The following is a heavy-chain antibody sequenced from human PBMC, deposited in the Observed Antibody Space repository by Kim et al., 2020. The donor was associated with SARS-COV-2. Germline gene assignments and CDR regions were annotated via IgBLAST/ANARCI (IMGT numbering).Heavy chain of an antibody. CDR3: ARDDYGITMIVVVITDYYYYGMDV. CDR2: ISYDGSNK. CDR1: GFTFSSYA. V-gene: IGHV3-30*04. J-gene: IGHJ6*02. D-gene: IGHD3-22*01. Sequence: GGSLRLSCAASGFTFSSYAMHWVRQAPGKGLEWVAVISYDGSNKYYADSVKGRFTISRDNSKNTLYLQMNSLRAEDTAVYYCARDDYGITMIVVVITDYYYYGMDVWGQGTTVTVSS.